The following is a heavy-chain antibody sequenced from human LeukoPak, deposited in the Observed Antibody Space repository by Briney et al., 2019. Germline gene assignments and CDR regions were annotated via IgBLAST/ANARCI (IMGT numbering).Heavy chain of an antibody. J-gene: IGHJ2*01. CDR1: GDSISSYY. CDR3: ARDIPIITLVRGVIMTNWYFDL. Sequence: SETLSLTCTVSGDSISSYYWSWIRQPPGKGLEWIGYISYTGSTNYNPSLKSRVTISVDTSKNQFSLKLSSVTAADTAVYYCARDIPIITLVRGVIMTNWYFDLWGRGTLVTVSS. CDR2: ISYTGST. D-gene: IGHD3-10*01. V-gene: IGHV4-59*01.